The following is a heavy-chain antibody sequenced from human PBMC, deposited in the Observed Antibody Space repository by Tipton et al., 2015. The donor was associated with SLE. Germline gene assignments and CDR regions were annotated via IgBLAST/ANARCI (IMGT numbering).Heavy chain of an antibody. CDR1: GFTFSSYS. J-gene: IGHJ4*02. Sequence: GSLRPSCAASGFTFSSYSMNWVRQAPGKGLEWVSYISSSNITIYYADSVKGRFTISRDNAKNSLYLQMNSLRAEDTAVYYCARDGVIPLWGQGTLVTVSS. CDR3: ARDGVIPL. V-gene: IGHV3-48*01. D-gene: IGHD3-16*02. CDR2: ISSSNITI.